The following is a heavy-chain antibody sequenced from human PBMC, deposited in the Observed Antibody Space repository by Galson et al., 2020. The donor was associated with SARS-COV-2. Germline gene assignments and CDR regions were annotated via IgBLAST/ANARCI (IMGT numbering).Heavy chain of an antibody. CDR3: ARGARIAVAGTLSYYYYYYMDV. CDR1: GGSFSGYY. D-gene: IGHD6-19*01. Sequence: SETLSLTCAVYGGSFSGYYWSSIRQPPGKGLEWIGAINHRGSTHYNPSLKSRVTISVDTSKNQFSLKLSSVTAADTAVYYCARGARIAVAGTLSYYYYYYMDVWGKGTTVTVSS. V-gene: IGHV4-34*01. CDR2: INHRGST. J-gene: IGHJ6*03.